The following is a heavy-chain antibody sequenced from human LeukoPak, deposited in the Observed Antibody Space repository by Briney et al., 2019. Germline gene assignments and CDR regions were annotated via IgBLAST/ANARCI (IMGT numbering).Heavy chain of an antibody. CDR2: IYYSGST. CDR1: GGSISSYY. D-gene: IGHD1-26*01. V-gene: IGHV4-59*01. J-gene: IGHJ6*03. Sequence: PSETLSLTCPVSGGSISSYYWSWIRQPPGKGLEWIGYIYYSGSTNYNPSLKSRVTISVDTSKNQFSLKLSSVTAADTAVHVCARDRREYYYYYYMDVWGKGTTVTVSS. CDR3: ARDRREYYYYYYMDV.